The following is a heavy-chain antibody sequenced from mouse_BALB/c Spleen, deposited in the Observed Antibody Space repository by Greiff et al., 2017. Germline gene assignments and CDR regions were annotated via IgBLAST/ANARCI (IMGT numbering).Heavy chain of an antibody. D-gene: IGHD1-2*01. CDR2: INPDSSTI. CDR1: GFDFSRYW. CDR3: ARSFITTATPWFAY. J-gene: IGHJ3*01. Sequence: EVMLVESGGGLVQPGGSLKLSCAASGFDFSRYWMSWVRQAPGKGLEWIGEINPDSSTINYTPSLKDKFIISRDNAKNTLYLQMSKVRSEDTALYYCARSFITTATPWFAYWGQGTLVTVSA. V-gene: IGHV4-1*02.